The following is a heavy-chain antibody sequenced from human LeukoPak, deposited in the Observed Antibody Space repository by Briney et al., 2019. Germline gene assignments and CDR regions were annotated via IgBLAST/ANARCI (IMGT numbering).Heavy chain of an antibody. CDR1: GFTFSSYS. CDR3: AREDDDYGDGDYGMDV. D-gene: IGHD4-17*01. J-gene: IGHJ6*02. V-gene: IGHV3-21*01. CDR2: ISSSSSYI. Sequence: GGSLRLSCAASGFTFSSYSMNWVRQAPGKGLEWVSSISSSSSYIYYADSVKGRFTISRDNAKNSLYLQINSLRAEDTAVYYCAREDDDYGDGDYGMDVWGQGTTVTVSS.